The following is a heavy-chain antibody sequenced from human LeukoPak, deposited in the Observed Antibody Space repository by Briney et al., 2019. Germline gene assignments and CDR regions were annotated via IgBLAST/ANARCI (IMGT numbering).Heavy chain of an antibody. CDR2: IYNTGNT. CDR3: ARALGNSVYDPFDY. D-gene: IGHD5/OR15-5a*01. Sequence: SETLSLTCSVSGDSISSYYWSWIRKPPGKGLEWIGCIYNTGNTNYTPSLKNRVTISLGTSENQFSLKLTSVTAADTAVYYCARALGNSVYDPFDYWGQGTLVSVSS. J-gene: IGHJ4*02. V-gene: IGHV4-59*01. CDR1: GDSISSYY.